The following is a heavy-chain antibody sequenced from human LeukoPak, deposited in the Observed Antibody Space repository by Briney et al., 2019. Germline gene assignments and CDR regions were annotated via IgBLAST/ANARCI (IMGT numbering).Heavy chain of an antibody. V-gene: IGHV1-2*02. CDR1: GYTFTGCY. Sequence: ASVKVSCKASGYTFTGCYMHWVRQAPGQGLEWMGWINPNSGGTNYAQKFQGRVTMTRDTSISTAYMELSRLRSDDTAVYYCARGWDIVVVTAIRTGDYWGQGTLVTVSS. D-gene: IGHD2-21*02. J-gene: IGHJ4*02. CDR3: ARGWDIVVVTAIRTGDY. CDR2: INPNSGGT.